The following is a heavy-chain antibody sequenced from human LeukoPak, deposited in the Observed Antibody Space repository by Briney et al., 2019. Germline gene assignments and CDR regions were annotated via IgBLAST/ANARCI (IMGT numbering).Heavy chain of an antibody. CDR3: ARGVTGTTHY. J-gene: IGHJ4*02. CDR1: GFTVSSNY. D-gene: IGHD1-20*01. CDR2: IDSGGST. V-gene: IGHV3-53*01. Sequence: GSLRLSCAASGFTVSSNYMSWVRQAPGKGLEWVSVIDSGGSTYYADSVKGRFTISRDNSKNALYLQMNSLRAEDTAVYYCARGVTGTTHYWGQGTLVTVSS.